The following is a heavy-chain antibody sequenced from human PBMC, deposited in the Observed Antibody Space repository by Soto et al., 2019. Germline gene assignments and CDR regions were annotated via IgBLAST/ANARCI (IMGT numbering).Heavy chain of an antibody. V-gene: IGHV4-34*01. CDR2: INHSGST. CDR1: GGSFGGYY. D-gene: IGHD2-2*01. J-gene: IGHJ6*02. Sequence: PSETLSLTCVVYGGSFGGYYWSWIRQPPGKGLEWIGEINHSGSTNYNPSLKSRVTISVDTSKNQFSLKLSSVAAADTAVYYCARGLSVPAGSYGMDVWGQGTTVTVS. CDR3: ARGLSVPAGSYGMDV.